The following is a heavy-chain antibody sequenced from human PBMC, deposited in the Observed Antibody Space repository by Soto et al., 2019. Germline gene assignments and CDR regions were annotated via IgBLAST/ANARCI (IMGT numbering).Heavy chain of an antibody. V-gene: IGHV1-2*02. J-gene: IGHJ4*02. D-gene: IGHD5-18*01. CDR3: ASARIQRWLLDY. CDR2: INPNSGGK. CDR1: GYTFTGYY. Sequence: QVQLVQSGAEVKKPGASVKVSCKASGYTFTGYYMHWVRQATGPGLVWMGWINPNSGGKNYAQKFQCRGTMTRHTSISTAYMELSRLRSDDTAVYYCASARIQRWLLDYWGQGTLVTV.